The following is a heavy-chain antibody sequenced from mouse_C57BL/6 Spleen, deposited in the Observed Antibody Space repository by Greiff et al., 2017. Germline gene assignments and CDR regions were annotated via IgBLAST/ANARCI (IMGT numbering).Heavy chain of an antibody. CDR1: GFSFNTYA. CDR2: IRSKSNNYET. J-gene: IGHJ3*01. CDR3: VRQDYSNYGFAY. V-gene: IGHV10-1*01. Sequence: DAGGGLVQPKGSLKLSCAASGFSFNTYAMNWVRQAPGKGLEWVARIRSKSNNYETYYADSVKDRFTISRDDSESMLYLQMNNLKTEDTAMYYCVRQDYSNYGFAYWGQGTLVTVSA. D-gene: IGHD2-5*01.